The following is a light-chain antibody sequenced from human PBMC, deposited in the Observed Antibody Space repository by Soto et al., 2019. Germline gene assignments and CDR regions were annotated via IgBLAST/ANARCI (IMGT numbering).Light chain of an antibody. CDR2: EVS. J-gene: IGLJ2*01. V-gene: IGLV2-14*01. Sequence: QSALTQPASVSVSPGQSITISCTGTSSDVGGYNYVSWYQHHPGKAPKLMIHEVSYRPSGVSNRFSGSKSGNTASLTISGLQAEDEADSYCSSYTTSSTRVVVFGGGTKLTVL. CDR3: SSYTTSSTRVVV. CDR1: SSDVGGYNY.